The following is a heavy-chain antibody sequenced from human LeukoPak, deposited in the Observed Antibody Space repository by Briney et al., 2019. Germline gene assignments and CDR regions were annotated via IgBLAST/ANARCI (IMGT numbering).Heavy chain of an antibody. J-gene: IGHJ4*02. CDR3: AREAYSGPVYYFDY. V-gene: IGHV4-59*01. Sequence: SETLSLTCTVSGASISTYYWTRIRQPPGKGLEWIGYIHYSGSTNYNPSLKSRVTISLDTSKNQFSLKLSSVTAADTAVYYCAREAYSGPVYYFDYWGQGTLVTVSS. CDR1: GASISTYY. D-gene: IGHD2-21*01. CDR2: IHYSGST.